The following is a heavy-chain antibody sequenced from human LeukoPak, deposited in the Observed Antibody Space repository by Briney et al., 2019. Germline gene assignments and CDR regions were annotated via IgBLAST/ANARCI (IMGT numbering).Heavy chain of an antibody. CDR2: ISAYSGNT. CDR1: GYTFTTYG. J-gene: IGHJ4*02. V-gene: IGHV1-18*01. D-gene: IGHD3-22*01. Sequence: ASVKVSCKASGYTFTTYGITWVRQAPGQGLEWMGWISAYSGNTNYAQNLQGRVTMTTDTSTSTAYMELRSLRSDDTAVYYCARSPYYYDSSGYHYYWGQGTLVTVSS. CDR3: ARSPYYYDSSGYHYY.